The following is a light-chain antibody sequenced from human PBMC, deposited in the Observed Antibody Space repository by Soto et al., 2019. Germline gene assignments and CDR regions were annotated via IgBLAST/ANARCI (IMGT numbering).Light chain of an antibody. Sequence: AIRMTQSPSSLSASAGDKVTITCRASQGISSYLAWFQQKPGRPPKLLMSATSTLRSDVPSRFSGSGSGTDLPLTLGWLQSEDFATYCCQQYYTSPCTFGQGTNVEIK. CDR2: ATS. V-gene: IGKV1-8*01. CDR1: QGISSY. CDR3: QQYYTSPCT. J-gene: IGKJ1*01.